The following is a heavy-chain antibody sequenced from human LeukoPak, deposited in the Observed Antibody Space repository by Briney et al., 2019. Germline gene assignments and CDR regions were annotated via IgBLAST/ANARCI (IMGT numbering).Heavy chain of an antibody. V-gene: IGHV4-39*01. D-gene: IGHD4-11*01. CDR2: IYYSCST. Sequence: PSETLSLTCTVSGGSISSSSYYWGWIRQPPGKGLEWIGSIYYSCSTYYNPSLKSRVTISVDSSKNQFSLKLSSVTAADTAVYYCARHGNSNYVSWFDPWRQGTLVTVSS. CDR3: ARHGNSNYVSWFDP. CDR1: GGSISSSSYY. J-gene: IGHJ5*02.